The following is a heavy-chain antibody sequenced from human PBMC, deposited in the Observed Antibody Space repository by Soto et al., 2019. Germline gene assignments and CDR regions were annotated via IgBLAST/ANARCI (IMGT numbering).Heavy chain of an antibody. D-gene: IGHD3-10*01. CDR3: ARWRFGELLFVY. J-gene: IGHJ4*02. Sequence: QVQLVQSGAEVKKPGDSVKVSCKASGYTFTSYGISWVRQAPGQGLEWMGWISVYKGNTNYAQNLQGRVTMTTDTSTSTAYMELRGLGSDDTALYYCARWRFGELLFVYWGQGTLVTVSS. V-gene: IGHV1-18*01. CDR2: ISVYKGNT. CDR1: GYTFTSYG.